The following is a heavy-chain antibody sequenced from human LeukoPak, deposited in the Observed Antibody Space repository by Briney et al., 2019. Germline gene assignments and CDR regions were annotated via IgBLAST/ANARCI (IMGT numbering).Heavy chain of an antibody. V-gene: IGHV4-59*03. J-gene: IGHJ5*01. D-gene: IGHD2-8*01. CDR2: IHYSGSS. CDR3: ALAPNSNWFDF. CDR1: GFTFDDYA. Sequence: LRLSCAASGFTFDDYAMHWVRQSPGKGLEWIGNIHYSGSSVYNPSLKSRGTISIDTSRRQFFLKLNSVTAADTAVYFCALAPNSNWFDFWGPGTLVTVSS.